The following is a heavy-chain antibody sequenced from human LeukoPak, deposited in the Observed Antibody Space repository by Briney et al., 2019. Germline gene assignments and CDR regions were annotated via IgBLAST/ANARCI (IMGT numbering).Heavy chain of an antibody. CDR2: TYYRSKWYN. V-gene: IGHV6-1*01. CDR3: ARDREEWELLDQHAFDI. CDR1: GDSVSSNSAA. D-gene: IGHD1-26*01. Sequence: SQTLSLTCAISGDSVSSNSAAWNWIRQSPSRGLEWLGRTYYRSKWYNDYAVSVKSRITINPDTSKNQFSLQLNSVTPEDTAVYYCARDREEWELLDQHAFDIWGQGTMVTVSS. J-gene: IGHJ3*02.